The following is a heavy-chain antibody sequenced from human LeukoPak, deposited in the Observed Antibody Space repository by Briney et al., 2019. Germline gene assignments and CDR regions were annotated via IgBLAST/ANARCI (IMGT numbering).Heavy chain of an antibody. CDR2: MNPNSGNT. Sequence: ASVKVSCKAPGYTFANYDVYWVRQATGQGLECMGWMNPNSGNTGYAQKFQGRVAMTRNTSINTAYMELSSLRSEDTAVYYCARAPSRYTSGWASADYWGQGTLVTVSS. V-gene: IGHV1-8*01. CDR3: ARAPSRYTSGWASADY. J-gene: IGHJ4*02. CDR1: GYTFANYD. D-gene: IGHD6-19*01.